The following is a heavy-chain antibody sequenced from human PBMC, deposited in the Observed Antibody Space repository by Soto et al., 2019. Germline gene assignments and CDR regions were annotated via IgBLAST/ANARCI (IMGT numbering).Heavy chain of an antibody. D-gene: IGHD3-3*01. CDR1: GYTFTSYG. V-gene: IGHV1-18*01. CDR3: AREGVYYDFWSGPAADY. J-gene: IGHJ4*02. CDR2: ISAYNGNT. Sequence: ASVKVSCKASGYTFTSYGISWVRQAPGQGLEWMGWISAYNGNTNYAQKLQGRVTMTADTSTSTAYMELRSLRSDDTAVYYCAREGVYYDFWSGPAADYWGQGTLVTVSS.